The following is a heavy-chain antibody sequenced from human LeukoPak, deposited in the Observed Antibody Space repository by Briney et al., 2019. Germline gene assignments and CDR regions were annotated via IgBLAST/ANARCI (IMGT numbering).Heavy chain of an antibody. CDR1: GGSISSYY. CDR3: ASWGSGYSYGYFDY. V-gene: IGHV4-59*08. D-gene: IGHD5-18*01. J-gene: IGHJ4*02. CDR2: IYYSGST. Sequence: SETLSLTCTVSGGSISSYYWSWLRQPPGKGLEWIGYIYYSGSTNYNPSLKSRVTISVDTSKNQFSLKLSSVTAADTAVYYCASWGSGYSYGYFDYWGQGTLVTVSS.